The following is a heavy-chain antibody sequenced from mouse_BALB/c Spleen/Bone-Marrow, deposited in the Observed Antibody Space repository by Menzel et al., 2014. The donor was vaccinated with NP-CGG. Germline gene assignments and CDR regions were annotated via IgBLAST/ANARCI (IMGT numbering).Heavy chain of an antibody. CDR1: GFSLTGYG. D-gene: IGHD4-1*01. CDR3: ARELGHYAMDY. J-gene: IGHJ4*01. Sequence: QVQLQQPGPGLVAPTQRLSITCTVSGFSLTGYGVNWVRQPPGKGLEWLGMIWGDGSTDYNSALKSRLSISKDNSKSQVFLKMNSLQTDDTARYYCARELGHYAMDYWGQGTSVTVSS. CDR2: IWGDGST. V-gene: IGHV2-6-7*01.